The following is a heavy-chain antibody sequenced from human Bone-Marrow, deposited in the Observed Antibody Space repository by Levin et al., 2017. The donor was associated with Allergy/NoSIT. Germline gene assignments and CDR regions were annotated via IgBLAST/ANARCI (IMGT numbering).Heavy chain of an antibody. CDR2: IDWDDDT. Sequence: SGPTLVKPTQTLTLTCTPSGFSLSTSGMSVGWIRQPPGKALEWLALIDWDDDTYYSTSLKTRLTISKDTSKNQVVLIMTDMDPVDTATYYCARIIRGVIPAFDIWGQGTTVTVSS. CDR1: GFSLSTSGMS. J-gene: IGHJ3*02. CDR3: ARIIRGVIPAFDI. V-gene: IGHV2-70*01. D-gene: IGHD3-10*01.